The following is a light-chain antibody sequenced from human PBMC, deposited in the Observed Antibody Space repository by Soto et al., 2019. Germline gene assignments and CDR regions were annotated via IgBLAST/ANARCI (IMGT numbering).Light chain of an antibody. Sequence: DVQMTQSPSSLSAPVGDSVTITCRASQTIGSILHWYQQRPGKAPNLLIYAASTRPSGVPYRFSGSGSGTDFTLTISSLQPEDIAAYYCQQSYGTPWTFGQGTKVDIK. J-gene: IGKJ1*01. V-gene: IGKV1-39*01. CDR3: QQSYGTPWT. CDR1: QTIGSI. CDR2: AAS.